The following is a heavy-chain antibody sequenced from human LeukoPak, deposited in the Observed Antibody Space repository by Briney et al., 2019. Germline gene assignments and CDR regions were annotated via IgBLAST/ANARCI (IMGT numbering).Heavy chain of an antibody. CDR1: GFTFSNAR. J-gene: IGHJ4*02. Sequence: GGSLRLSCAASGFTFSNARMSWVRQAPGKGLEWVGRIKSKTDGGTTDYAAPVKGRFTISRDDSKNTLYLQMNSLKTEDTAVYYCTTDIFQFHIVATPEDYWGQGTLVTVSS. V-gene: IGHV3-15*01. D-gene: IGHD5-12*01. CDR3: TTDIFQFHIVATPEDY. CDR2: IKSKTDGGTT.